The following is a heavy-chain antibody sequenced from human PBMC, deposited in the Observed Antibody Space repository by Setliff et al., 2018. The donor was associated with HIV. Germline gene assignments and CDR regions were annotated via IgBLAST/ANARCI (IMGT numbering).Heavy chain of an antibody. Sequence: VKVSCKASGYTFTSYGISWVRQAPGQGLEWMGWISAYNGNTNYAQKLQGRVTMTTDTSTSTAYMELSSLRSEDTAVYYCATSRGYSGSPSDAFDIWGQGTMVTVSS. CDR2: ISAYNGNT. D-gene: IGHD1-26*01. CDR1: GYTFTSYG. V-gene: IGHV1-18*01. J-gene: IGHJ3*02. CDR3: ATSRGYSGSPSDAFDI.